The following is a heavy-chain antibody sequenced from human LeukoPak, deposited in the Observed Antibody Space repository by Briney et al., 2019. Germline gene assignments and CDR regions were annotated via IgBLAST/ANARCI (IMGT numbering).Heavy chain of an antibody. Sequence: TSETLSLTCTVSGGSISSYYWTWIRQPAGKGLEWIGRIYTNGSTNYNPSLKSRVTMSVDTSKNQFSLKLSSVTAADTAVYYCARDRSDSYFDYWGQGTLVTVSS. V-gene: IGHV4-4*07. CDR2: IYTNGST. CDR3: ARDRSDSYFDY. CDR1: GGSISSYY. J-gene: IGHJ4*02. D-gene: IGHD3-16*02.